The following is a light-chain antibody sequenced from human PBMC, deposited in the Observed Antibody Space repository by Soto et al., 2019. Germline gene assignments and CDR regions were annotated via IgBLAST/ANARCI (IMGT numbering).Light chain of an antibody. Sequence: EIVLTQSPAILSLSPGERATLSCRASQSLTTNFLAWYQQKPGQAPRLLIYGASSRATGIPDRFSGSGSGTDFTLTISRLEPEDFAVYYCQQYGSSLRTFGQGTKVDIK. CDR1: QSLTTNF. V-gene: IGKV3-20*01. CDR2: GAS. CDR3: QQYGSSLRT. J-gene: IGKJ1*01.